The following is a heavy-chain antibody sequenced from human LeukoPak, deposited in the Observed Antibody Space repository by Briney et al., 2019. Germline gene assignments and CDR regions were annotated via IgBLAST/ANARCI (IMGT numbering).Heavy chain of an antibody. D-gene: IGHD2-2*01. CDR2: ISAYNGNT. V-gene: IGHV1-18*01. CDR1: GYTFTSYG. Sequence: ASVKVSCKASGYTFTSYGISWVRQAPGQGLEWMGWISAYNGNTNYAQKLQGRVTMTTDTSTSTAYLELGSLRSDDTAVYYCARAHFAPGYCSSTSCSNSWFDPWGQGTLVTVSS. CDR3: ARAHFAPGYCSSTSCSNSWFDP. J-gene: IGHJ5*02.